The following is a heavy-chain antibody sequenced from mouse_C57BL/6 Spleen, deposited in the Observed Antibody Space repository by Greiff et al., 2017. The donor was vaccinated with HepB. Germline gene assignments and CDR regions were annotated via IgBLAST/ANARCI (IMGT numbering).Heavy chain of an antibody. CDR1: GYTFTSYW. J-gene: IGHJ2*01. Sequence: VQLQQPGAELVRPGSSVKLSCKASGYTFTSYWMHWVKQRPIQGLEWIGNIDPSDSETHYNQKFKDKATLTVDKSSSTAYMQLSSLTSEDSAVYYCARYYSNYQLDYWGQGTTLTVSS. V-gene: IGHV1-52*01. CDR3: ARYYSNYQLDY. CDR2: IDPSDSET. D-gene: IGHD2-5*01.